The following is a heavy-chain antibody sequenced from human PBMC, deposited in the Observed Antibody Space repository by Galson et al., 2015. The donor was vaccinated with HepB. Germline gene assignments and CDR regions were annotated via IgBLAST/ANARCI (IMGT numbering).Heavy chain of an antibody. J-gene: IGHJ4*02. V-gene: IGHV5-10-1*01. CDR1: GYSFGNSW. Sequence: QSGAEVKKPGESLRISCQGSGYSFGNSWINWVRQPPGKGLQWIGRINPRDSNTNYSPSFQGHVTISADESINTAYLHLSSLKASDTAIYFCVRQNGGSWYWGDYGGQGALVTVAS. CDR3: VRQNGGSWYWGDY. CDR2: INPRDSNT. D-gene: IGHD6-13*01.